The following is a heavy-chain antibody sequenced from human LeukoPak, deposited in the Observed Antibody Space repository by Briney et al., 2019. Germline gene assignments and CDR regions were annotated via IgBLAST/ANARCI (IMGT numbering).Heavy chain of an antibody. V-gene: IGHV4-34*01. CDR1: GGSFSGYY. CDR3: ARDFAPSRYYDSSGYYQGIDY. CDR2: INHSGST. J-gene: IGHJ4*02. Sequence: NPSETLSLTCAVYGGSFSGYYWRWIRQPPGKGLEWIGEINHSGSTNYNPSLKSRVTISVDTSKNQFSLKLSPVTAADTAVYYCARDFAPSRYYDSSGYYQGIDYWGQGTLVTVSS. D-gene: IGHD3-22*01.